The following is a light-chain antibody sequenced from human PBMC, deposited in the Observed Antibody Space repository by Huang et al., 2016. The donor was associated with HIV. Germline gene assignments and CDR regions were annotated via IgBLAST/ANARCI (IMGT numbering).Light chain of an antibody. CDR3: QQYDNLPR. V-gene: IGKV1-33*01. J-gene: IGKJ4*01. Sequence: DIQMTQSPSPLSASVGDRVTITCQASQDISNYLNWYQQKPGKAPKLLIYDASNLETGVPSRFSGSGSGTDFTFTISSLQPEDIATYYCQQYDNLPRFGGGTKVEIK. CDR2: DAS. CDR1: QDISNY.